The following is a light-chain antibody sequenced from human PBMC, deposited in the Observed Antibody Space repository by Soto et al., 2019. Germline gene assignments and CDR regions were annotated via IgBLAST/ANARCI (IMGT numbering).Light chain of an antibody. Sequence: QSVLTQPASVSGSPGQSITISCTGTSSDIGAYNFVSWYQQHPGKPPKLMLYDVNIRPSGVSNRFSGSKSGNTASLTISGLQAEDEADYYCTSWTTSTTMIFGGGTKVTVL. J-gene: IGLJ2*01. CDR1: SSDIGAYNF. CDR2: DVN. V-gene: IGLV2-14*03. CDR3: TSWTTSTTMI.